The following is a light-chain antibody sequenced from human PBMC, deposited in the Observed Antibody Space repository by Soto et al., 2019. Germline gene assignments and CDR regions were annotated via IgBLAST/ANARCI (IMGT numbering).Light chain of an antibody. Sequence: QSALTQPPSASGSPGQSVTISCTGTSSDVGGYNFVSWYQQHPGKAPKLLIYDVSKRPSGVPDRFSGSKSDNTASLTVSGLQAEDEADYYCSSFAGGNNLLFGGGTKLTVL. CDR1: SSDVGGYNF. CDR2: DVS. CDR3: SSFAGGNNLL. J-gene: IGLJ2*01. V-gene: IGLV2-8*01.